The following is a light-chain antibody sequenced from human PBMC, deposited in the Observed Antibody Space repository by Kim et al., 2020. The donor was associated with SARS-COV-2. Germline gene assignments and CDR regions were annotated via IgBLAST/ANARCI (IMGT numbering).Light chain of an antibody. J-gene: IGLJ1*01. Sequence: QSALTQPASVSGAPGQSITISCPGTSSDVGGYNYVSWYQKQPGTAPKLMIYDVSNRPSGVPKRFSGSKSGNTASLTISGLQAEDEADDYCSSYTSTSTLGLFGTGTKVTVL. CDR3: SSYTSTSTLGL. CDR1: SSDVGGYNY. CDR2: DVS. V-gene: IGLV2-14*03.